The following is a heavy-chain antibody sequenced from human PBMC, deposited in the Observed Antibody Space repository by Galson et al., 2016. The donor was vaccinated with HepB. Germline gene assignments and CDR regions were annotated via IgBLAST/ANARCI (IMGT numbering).Heavy chain of an antibody. CDR1: GFTFGDFS. J-gene: IGHJ4*02. CDR2: ISPDEVYK. CDR3: AKDRQRRHGGYAVFAADH. D-gene: IGHD5-12*01. V-gene: IGHV3-30*18. Sequence: SLRLSCAASGFTFGDFSMHWVRQAPGKGLEWMTNISPDEVYKFYAESVKGRFTVSRDNSKNMLYLEMTSLRPEDTAVYYCAKDRQRRHGGYAVFAADHWGRGTLVTVSS.